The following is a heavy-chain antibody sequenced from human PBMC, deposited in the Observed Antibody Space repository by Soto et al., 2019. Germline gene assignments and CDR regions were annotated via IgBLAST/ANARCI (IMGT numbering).Heavy chain of an antibody. D-gene: IGHD6-13*01. J-gene: IGHJ6*02. Sequence: SETLSLTCAVSGDSISSSHWWTWVRQPPEKGREWSGEIHHSGHTNYNASRKGRVAISVDKAKPQFSLRVSSVTAADTALYSCAKDTMVAAARRGLVVWGQGTTVTVSS. CDR2: IHHSGHT. CDR1: GDSISSSHW. V-gene: IGHV4-4*02. CDR3: AKDTMVAAARRGLVV.